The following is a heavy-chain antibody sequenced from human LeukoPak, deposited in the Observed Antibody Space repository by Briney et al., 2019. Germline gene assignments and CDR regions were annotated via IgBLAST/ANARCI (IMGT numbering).Heavy chain of an antibody. Sequence: PSETLSLTCTVSGGSISSSSYYWGWIRQPPGKGLEWIGSIYYSGSTYYNPSLKSRVTISVDTSKNQFSLKLSSVTAADTAVYYCARVVVTAKGYYYYYMDVWGKGTTVTVSS. V-gene: IGHV4-39*07. D-gene: IGHD2-21*02. CDR1: GGSISSSSYY. CDR3: ARVVVTAKGYYYYYMDV. CDR2: IYYSGST. J-gene: IGHJ6*03.